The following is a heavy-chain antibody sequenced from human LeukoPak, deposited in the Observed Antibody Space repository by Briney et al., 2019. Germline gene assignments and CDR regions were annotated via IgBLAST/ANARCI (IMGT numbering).Heavy chain of an antibody. CDR2: ISGSGDST. D-gene: IGHD2-21*01. CDR3: AKAPVTSCRGAYCYPFDS. CDR1: GFTFSNYA. Sequence: GGSLRLSCAASGFTFSNYAMRWVRQAPGKGLEWVSGISGSGDSTYYADSVRGRFTISRDNSKNTLYLQMNSLRAEDAAVYFCAKAPVTSCRGAYCYPFDSWGQGTLVTVSS. J-gene: IGHJ4*02. V-gene: IGHV3-23*01.